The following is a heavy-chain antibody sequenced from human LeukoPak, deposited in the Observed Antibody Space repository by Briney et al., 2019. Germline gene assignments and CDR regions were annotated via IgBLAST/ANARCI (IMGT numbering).Heavy chain of an antibody. V-gene: IGHV1-2*02. D-gene: IGHD3-22*01. Sequence: ASVKVSCKASGYIFTGYYMHWVRQAPGQGLEWMGWINPNSGDTNYAQKFQGRVTMTRDTSISTAYMELRSLRSDDTAVYYCARIYDSSGYPHAFDIWGQGTMVTVSS. CDR1: GYIFTGYY. CDR3: ARIYDSSGYPHAFDI. CDR2: INPNSGDT. J-gene: IGHJ3*02.